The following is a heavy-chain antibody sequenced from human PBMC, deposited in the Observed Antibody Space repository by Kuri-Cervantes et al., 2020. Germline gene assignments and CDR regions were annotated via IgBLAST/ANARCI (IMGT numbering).Heavy chain of an antibody. CDR2: IYTSGST. D-gene: IGHD3-10*01. CDR1: GGSISSYY. J-gene: IGHJ5*02. V-gene: IGHV4-4*07. CDR3: ARDRPITYYYGSGSYKGIDP. Sequence: GSLRLSCTVSGGSISSYYWSWIRQPAGKGLEWIGRIYTSGSTNYNPSLKSRVTMSVDTSKNQFSLKLSSVTAADTAVYYCARDRPITYYYGSGSYKGIDPWGQGTLVTVSS.